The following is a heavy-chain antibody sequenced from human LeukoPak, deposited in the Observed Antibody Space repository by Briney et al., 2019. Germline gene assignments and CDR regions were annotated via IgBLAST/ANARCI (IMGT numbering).Heavy chain of an antibody. CDR1: GFTFSSYA. J-gene: IGHJ4*02. Sequence: PGGSLRLSCAASGFTFSSYAMHWVRQAPGKGLEWVAVISYDGSNKYYADSAKGRFTISRDNSKNTLYLQMNSLRAEDTAVYYCARDLRYPTYYFDYWGQGTLVTVSS. D-gene: IGHD3-9*01. V-gene: IGHV3-30-3*01. CDR2: ISYDGSNK. CDR3: ARDLRYPTYYFDY.